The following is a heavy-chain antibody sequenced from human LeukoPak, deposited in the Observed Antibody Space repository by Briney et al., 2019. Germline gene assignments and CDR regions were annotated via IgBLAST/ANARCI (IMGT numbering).Heavy chain of an antibody. V-gene: IGHV3-9*01. CDR1: GFTFDDYA. J-gene: IGHJ4*02. D-gene: IGHD5-24*01. CDR2: ISWNSGSI. Sequence: PGGSLRLSCAASGFTFDDYAMHWVRQAPGKGLEWVSGISWNSGSIGYADSVKGRFTISRDNAKYSLYLQMNSLRAEDTALYYCAKGGRRLQSPCFDYWGQGTLVTVSS. CDR3: AKGGRRLQSPCFDY.